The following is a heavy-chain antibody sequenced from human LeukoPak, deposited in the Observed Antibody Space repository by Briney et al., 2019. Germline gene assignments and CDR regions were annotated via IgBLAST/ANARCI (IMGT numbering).Heavy chain of an antibody. CDR2: MIPILGIA. J-gene: IGHJ4*02. V-gene: IGHV1-69*04. D-gene: IGHD3-22*01. Sequence: SVKVSCKASGGTFSSYTISWVRQAPGQGLEWMGRMIPILGIANYAQKFQGRVTITADKSTSTAYMELSSLRSEDTAVYYCARDRGRRYYDSSGYQPFDYWGQGTLVTVSS. CDR3: ARDRGRRYYDSSGYQPFDY. CDR1: GGTFSSYT.